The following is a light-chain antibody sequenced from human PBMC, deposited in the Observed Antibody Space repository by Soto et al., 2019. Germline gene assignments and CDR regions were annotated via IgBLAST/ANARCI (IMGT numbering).Light chain of an antibody. V-gene: IGKV3-11*01. CDR1: QSVSNY. CDR3: QQRSNWST. CDR2: DAS. Sequence: EIVLTQSPATLSLSPGERATLSCRASQSVSNYLAWYQQKPGQAPRLLIYDASNRATGIPARFSGSGSGTDLTLTISSLEPEDFAVYYWQQRSNWSTFGQGTRLESK. J-gene: IGKJ5*01.